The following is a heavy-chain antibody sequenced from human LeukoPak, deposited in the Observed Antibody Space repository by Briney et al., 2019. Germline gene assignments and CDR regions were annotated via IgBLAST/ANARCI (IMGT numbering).Heavy chain of an antibody. CDR1: GYTFTSYG. CDR2: ISAYNGNT. J-gene: IGHJ3*02. CDR3: ARGTGRTYCSSTSCDIHLDDAFDT. Sequence: GASVKVSCKASGYTFTSYGISWVRQAPGQGLEWMGWISAYNGNTNYAQKLRGRVTMTTDTSTSTAYMELRSLRSDDTAVYYCARGTGRTYCSSTSCDIHLDDAFDTWGQGTMVTVSS. D-gene: IGHD2-2*02. V-gene: IGHV1-18*01.